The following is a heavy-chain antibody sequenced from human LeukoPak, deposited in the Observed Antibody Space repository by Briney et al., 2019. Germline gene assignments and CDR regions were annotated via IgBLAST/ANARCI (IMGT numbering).Heavy chain of an antibody. D-gene: IGHD3-16*02. J-gene: IGHJ4*02. CDR1: GFTFTSSA. V-gene: IGHV1-58*02. CDR3: AAGNYDYVWGSYRYDY. Sequence: SVKVSCKASGFTFTSSAMQWVRQARGQRLELIGWIVVGSGNTDYAQKFQERVTITRDMSTSTAYMELSSLRSEDTAVYYCAAGNYDYVWGSYRYDYWGQGTLVTVSS. CDR2: IVVGSGNT.